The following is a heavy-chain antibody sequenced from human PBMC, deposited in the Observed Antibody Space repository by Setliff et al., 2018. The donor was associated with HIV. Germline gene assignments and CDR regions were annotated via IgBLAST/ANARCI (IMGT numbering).Heavy chain of an antibody. CDR1: GYSFTNNW. CDR3: ARHVGDTFDI. J-gene: IGHJ3*02. Sequence: GESLKISCKGSGYSFTNNWIGWVRQMPGKGLEWMGITHPEDSDTRYNPSFQGQVTMSTNKSISTAYLQWNSLKASDTAMYYCARHVGDTFDIWGQGTMVPSPQ. V-gene: IGHV5-51*01. CDR2: THPEDSDT. D-gene: IGHD3-16*01.